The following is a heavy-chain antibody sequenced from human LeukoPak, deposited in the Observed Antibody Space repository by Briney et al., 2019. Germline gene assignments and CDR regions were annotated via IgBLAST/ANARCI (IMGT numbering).Heavy chain of an antibody. J-gene: IGHJ4*02. CDR1: GFTFSSYA. V-gene: IGHV3-23*01. CDR3: AKDLIRWLPMGVFDY. D-gene: IGHD3-22*01. Sequence: PGGCLRLSCAASGFTFSSYAMSWVRQAPGKGLEWVSAISGSGGSTYYADSVKGRFTISRDNSKNTLYLQMNSLRAEDTAVYYCAKDLIRWLPMGVFDYWGQGTLVTVSS. CDR2: ISGSGGST.